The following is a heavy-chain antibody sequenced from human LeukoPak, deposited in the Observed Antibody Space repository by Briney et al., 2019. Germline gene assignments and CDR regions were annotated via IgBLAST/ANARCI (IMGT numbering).Heavy chain of an antibody. CDR1: GYSFTSYW. CDR2: IYPGDSDT. V-gene: IGHV5-51*01. J-gene: IGHJ4*02. Sequence: GESLKISCQGSGYSFTSYWIGWVRQMPGKGLEWMGIIYPGDSDTRYSPSFQGQVTISADKSISTAYLQWSSLKASDTAMYYCARQESYDSSGYYLDYWGQGTLVTVSS. D-gene: IGHD3-22*01. CDR3: ARQESYDSSGYYLDY.